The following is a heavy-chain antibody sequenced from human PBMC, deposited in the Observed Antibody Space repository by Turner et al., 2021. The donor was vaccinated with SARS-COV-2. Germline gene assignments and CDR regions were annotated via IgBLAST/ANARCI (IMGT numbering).Heavy chain of an antibody. D-gene: IGHD1-26*01. J-gene: IGHJ4*02. Sequence: EVQLVESGGVLVQPGGSLRLSCAASGFTFSSSDMHWVRQAPGKGLEGVSYISGSGSTIYYGDSMKGRVAVSRDNAKNSLYLQVNSLRVEDTAVYYCARGRSWNYWGQGTLITVSS. CDR1: GFTFSSSD. CDR2: ISGSGSTI. CDR3: ARGRSWNY. V-gene: IGHV3-48*03.